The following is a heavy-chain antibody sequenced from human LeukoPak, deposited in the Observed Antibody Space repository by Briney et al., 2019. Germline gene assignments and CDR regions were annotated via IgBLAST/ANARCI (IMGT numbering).Heavy chain of an antibody. CDR2: IYYSGST. J-gene: IGHJ4*02. V-gene: IGHV4-59*01. CDR1: GGSISSYY. D-gene: IGHD5-12*01. CDR3: ARRGPYSGYDYDY. Sequence: SETLSLTCTVSGGSISSYYWSWIRQPPGKGLEWIGYIYYSGSTNYNPSLKSRVTISVDTSKNQFSLKLSSVTAADTAVYYCARRGPYSGYDYDYWAREPWSPSPQ.